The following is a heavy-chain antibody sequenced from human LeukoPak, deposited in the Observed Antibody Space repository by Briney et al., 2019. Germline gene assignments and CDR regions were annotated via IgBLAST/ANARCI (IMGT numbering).Heavy chain of an antibody. Sequence: SETLSLTCAVSGYSISSGYYWGWLRPPPGKGLGWIGSIYHSGSTYYNPSLKRRVTISVDTSKNQFSLKLGSVTAADTAVYYCARSYCSGGSCYPHDAFDIWGQGTMVTVSS. CDR2: IYHSGST. D-gene: IGHD2-15*01. CDR1: GYSISSGYY. V-gene: IGHV4-38-2*01. CDR3: ARSYCSGGSCYPHDAFDI. J-gene: IGHJ3*02.